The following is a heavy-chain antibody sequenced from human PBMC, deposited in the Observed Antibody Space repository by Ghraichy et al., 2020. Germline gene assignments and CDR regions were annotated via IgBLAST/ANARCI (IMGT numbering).Heavy chain of an antibody. J-gene: IGHJ4*02. Sequence: SETLSLTCTVSGGSISSSSYYWGWIRQPPGKGLEWIGGIYYSGSTYYNPSLKSRVTISVDTSKNQFSLKLSSVTAADTAVYYCARRLVDSGDDYFDYWGQGTLVTVSS. CDR1: GGSISSSSYY. CDR3: ARRLVDSGDDYFDY. D-gene: IGHD1-26*01. CDR2: IYYSGST. V-gene: IGHV4-39*01.